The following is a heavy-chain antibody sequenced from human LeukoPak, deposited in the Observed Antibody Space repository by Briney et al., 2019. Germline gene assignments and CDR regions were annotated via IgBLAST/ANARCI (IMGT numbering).Heavy chain of an antibody. J-gene: IGHJ3*02. CDR1: GFNFRSYA. D-gene: IGHD3-10*01. CDR2: ITYDGTDT. CDR3: ARPGGYAFDM. V-gene: IGHV3-30-3*01. Sequence: GGSLRLSCAASGFNFRSYAFHWARQAPGKGPEWMASITYDGTDTYYADSVQGRFTLSRDSSQDTLYLQMNSLRPADTAVYYCARPGGYAFDMWGQGTMVTVSS.